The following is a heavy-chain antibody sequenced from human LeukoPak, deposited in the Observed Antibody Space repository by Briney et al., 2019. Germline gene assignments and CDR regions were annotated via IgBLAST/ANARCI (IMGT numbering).Heavy chain of an antibody. D-gene: IGHD5-18*01. CDR1: GFTFSSYG. V-gene: IGHV3-30*02. J-gene: IGHJ4*02. Sequence: PGGSLRLSCAASGFTFSSYGMHWVRQAPGKGLEWVAFIRYDGSNKYYADSVKGRFTISRDNSKNTLYLQMNSLRAEDTAVYYCAKALGIQLWGTPGGPNYYFDYWGQGTLVTVSS. CDR3: AKALGIQLWGTPGGPNYYFDY. CDR2: IRYDGSNK.